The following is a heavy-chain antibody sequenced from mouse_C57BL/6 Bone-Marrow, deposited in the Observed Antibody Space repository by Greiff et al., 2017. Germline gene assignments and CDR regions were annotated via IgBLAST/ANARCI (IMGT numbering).Heavy chain of an antibody. V-gene: IGHV14-4*01. CDR3: TTDGSSYGWFAY. D-gene: IGHD1-1*01. CDR1: GFNIKDDY. J-gene: IGHJ3*01. CDR2: IDPENGDT. Sequence: VQLQQSGAELVRPGASVKLSCTASGFNIKDDYMHWVKQRPEQGLEWIGWIDPENGDTEYASKFQGKATITADTSSNTAYLQLSSLTSEDTAVYYCTTDGSSYGWFAYWGQGTLVTVSA.